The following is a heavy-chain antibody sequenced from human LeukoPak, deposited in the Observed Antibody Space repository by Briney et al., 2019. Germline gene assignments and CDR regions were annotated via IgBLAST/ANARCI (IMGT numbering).Heavy chain of an antibody. CDR3: AKAMYYGGTDYGMDV. CDR2: ISWNSGSI. V-gene: IGHV3-9*01. J-gene: IGHJ6*02. CDR1: GFTFDDYA. D-gene: IGHD4-23*01. Sequence: GRSLRLSCAASGFTFDDYAMHWVRQAPGKGLEWVSGISWNSGSIGYADSVKGRFTISRDNAKNSLYLQMNSLRAEDTALYYCAKAMYYGGTDYGMDVWGQGTTVTVSS.